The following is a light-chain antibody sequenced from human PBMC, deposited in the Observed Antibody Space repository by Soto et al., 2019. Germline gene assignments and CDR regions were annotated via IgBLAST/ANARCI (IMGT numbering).Light chain of an antibody. Sequence: QPVLTQPPSVSGAPGQRVTISCTGSSSNIGAGYDVHWYQQLPGTAPKLLIHGNSNRPSGVPDRFSGSKSGTSASLAITGLQAEDEADYYCQSYDSSLRVVFGGGTKLTVL. CDR2: GNS. V-gene: IGLV1-40*01. CDR3: QSYDSSLRVV. CDR1: SSNIGAGYD. J-gene: IGLJ2*01.